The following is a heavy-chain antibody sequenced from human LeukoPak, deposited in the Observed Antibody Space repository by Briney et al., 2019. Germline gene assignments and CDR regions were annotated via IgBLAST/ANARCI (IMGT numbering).Heavy chain of an antibody. V-gene: IGHV4-59*01. CDR1: GGSISNKY. J-gene: IGHJ4*02. CDR3: ARAILSGYPDS. Sequence: SETLSLTCTVSGGSISNKYWSWIRQPPGKGLEWIGYIYYSGSTNYNPSLKSRVTILVDTSKNQFSLKLSSVTAADTAVYYCARAILSGYPDSWGQGTLVIVFS. D-gene: IGHD3-3*01. CDR2: IYYSGST.